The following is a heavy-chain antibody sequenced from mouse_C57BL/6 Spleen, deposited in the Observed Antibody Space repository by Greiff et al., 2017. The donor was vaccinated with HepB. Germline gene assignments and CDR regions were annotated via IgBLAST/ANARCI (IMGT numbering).Heavy chain of an antibody. CDR1: GFTFSNYW. Sequence: EVMLVESGGGLVQPGGSMKLSCVASGFTFSNYWMNWVRQSPEKGLEWVAQIRLKSDNYATHYAESVKGRFTISRDDSKSSVYLQMNNLRAEDTGIYYCTGEGYYYAMDYWGQGTSVTVSS. J-gene: IGHJ4*01. V-gene: IGHV6-3*01. CDR2: IRLKSDNYAT. D-gene: IGHD2-2*01. CDR3: TGEGYYYAMDY.